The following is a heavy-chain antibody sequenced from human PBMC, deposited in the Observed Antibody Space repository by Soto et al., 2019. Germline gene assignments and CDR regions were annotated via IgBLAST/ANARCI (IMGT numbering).Heavy chain of an antibody. CDR2: INPNSGGT. V-gene: IGHV1-2*04. D-gene: IGHD2-2*01. CDR3: ARSVRYCSSTSCYAFDY. CDR1: GYTFTGYY. J-gene: IGHJ4*02. Sequence: QVQLVQSGAEVKKPGASVKVYCKASGYTFTGYYMHWVRQAPGQGLEWMGWINPNSGGTNYAQKFQGWVTMTRDTSISTAYMELSRLRSDDTAVYYCARSVRYCSSTSCYAFDYWGQGTLVTVSS.